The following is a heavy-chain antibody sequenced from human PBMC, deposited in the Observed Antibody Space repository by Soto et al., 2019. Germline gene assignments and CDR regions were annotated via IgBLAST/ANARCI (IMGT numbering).Heavy chain of an antibody. J-gene: IGHJ6*02. CDR1: EFTFRAYD. D-gene: IGHD2-15*01. CDR2: FGVARDP. V-gene: IGHV3-13*05. Sequence: EVQLVESGGAWLQPGGPLRLSCKASEFTFRAYDMHWVRQGPGKGLEWVSTFGVARDPYYTGPVKGRFTISRENARNSMFLQMNSVTVGDTAVYYCARAYSGRLPRRADYYYALDVWGQGTMVTVSS. CDR3: ARAYSGRLPRRADYYYALDV.